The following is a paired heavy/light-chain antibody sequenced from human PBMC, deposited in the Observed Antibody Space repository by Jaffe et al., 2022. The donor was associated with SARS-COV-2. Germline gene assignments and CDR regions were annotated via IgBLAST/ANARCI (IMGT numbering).Heavy chain of an antibody. D-gene: IGHD1-26*01. CDR1: GFTVSSNY. CDR3: ARDRGYSGSYLGYYYYGMDV. J-gene: IGHJ6*02. V-gene: IGHV3-53*01. CDR2: IYSGGST. Sequence: EVQLVESGGGLIQPGGSLRLSCAASGFTVSSNYMSWVRQAPGKGLEWVSVIYSGGSTYYADSVKGRFTISRDNSKNTLYLQMNSLRAEDTAVYYCARDRGYSGSYLGYYYYGMDVWGQGTTVTVSS.
Light chain of an antibody. CDR3: QQYDNLPRYT. Sequence: DIQMTQSPSSLSASVGDRVTITCQASQDISNYLNWYQQKPGKAPKLLIYDASNLETGVPSRFSGSGSGTDFTFTISSLQPEDIATYYCQQYDNLPRYTFGQGTKLEIK. CDR1: QDISNY. V-gene: IGKV1-33*01. CDR2: DAS. J-gene: IGKJ2*01.